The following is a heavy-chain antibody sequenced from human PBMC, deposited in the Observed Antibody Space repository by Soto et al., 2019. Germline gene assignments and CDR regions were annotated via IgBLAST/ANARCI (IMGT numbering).Heavy chain of an antibody. V-gene: IGHV3-72*01. Sequence: ELQLVESGGGLVQPGGSLRLTCAASGLSFSDYHMDWVRQAPGKGLEWIGRARNDPSSRTTEHAASVRGRFTTSRDDSKKSLYLQMNSLKTEDTAMYYCASSRPGGIFHSWGQGTLVTVSS. J-gene: IGHJ4*02. CDR2: ARNDPSSRTT. CDR1: GLSFSDYH. CDR3: ASSRPGGIFHS. D-gene: IGHD3-16*01.